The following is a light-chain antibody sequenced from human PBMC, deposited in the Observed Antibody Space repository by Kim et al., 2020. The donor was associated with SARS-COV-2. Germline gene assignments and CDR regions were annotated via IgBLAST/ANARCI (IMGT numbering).Light chain of an antibody. Sequence: QSALTQPASVSGSPGQSITISCTGTSSDVGGYNYVSWYQQHPGEVPKLFIYDVTKRPSGVSNRFSGSKSGNTASLTISGLQTEDEADYYCCSFIDTSTYLFGTGTKVTVL. CDR3: CSFIDTSTYL. CDR1: SSDVGGYNY. J-gene: IGLJ1*01. V-gene: IGLV2-14*03. CDR2: DVT.